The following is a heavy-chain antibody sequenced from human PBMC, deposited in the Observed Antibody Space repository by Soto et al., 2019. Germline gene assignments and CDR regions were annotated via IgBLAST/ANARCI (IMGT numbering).Heavy chain of an antibody. J-gene: IGHJ4*02. CDR3: AKDRSRSYWTGRYFDY. V-gene: IGHV3-23*01. CDR2: ISGSGGST. Sequence: EVQLLESGGGLVQPGGSLRLSCAASGFTFSSYAMSWVRQAPGKGLEWVAAISGSGGSTYYADSVKGRFTISRDNSKNTLYLQMNSLRAEYTAVYYCAKDRSRSYWTGRYFDYWGQGTLVTVSS. CDR1: GFTFSSYA. D-gene: IGHD1-26*01.